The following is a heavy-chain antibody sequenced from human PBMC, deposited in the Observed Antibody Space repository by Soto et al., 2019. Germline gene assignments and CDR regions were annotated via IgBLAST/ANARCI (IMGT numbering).Heavy chain of an antibody. CDR1: RFTFSSYG. CDR2: ISSSSSII. Sequence: EVQLVDSGGGLVHPGGSLRLSCVASRFTFSSYGMNWVRQAPGKGLEWVSYISSSSSIIYYADSVKGRFTISRDNAKNSLYLQMNSLRAEDTAMYYCAREQPRSDSSKWYFDYWGQGTLVTVSS. J-gene: IGHJ4*02. D-gene: IGHD6-13*01. CDR3: AREQPRSDSSKWYFDY. V-gene: IGHV3-48*01.